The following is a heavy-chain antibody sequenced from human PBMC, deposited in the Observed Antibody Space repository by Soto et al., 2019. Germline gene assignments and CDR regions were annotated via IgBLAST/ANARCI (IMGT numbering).Heavy chain of an antibody. V-gene: IGHV3-11*01. CDR2: ISSSGSTI. CDR3: ARSRSYDFWSGYPPFGY. J-gene: IGHJ4*02. Sequence: GGSLRLSCAASGFTFSDYYMSWIRQAPGKGLEWVSYISSSGSTIYYADSVKGRFTISRDNAKNSLYLQMNSLRAEDTAVYYCARSRSYDFWSGYPPFGYWGQGTLVTVSS. D-gene: IGHD3-3*01. CDR1: GFTFSDYY.